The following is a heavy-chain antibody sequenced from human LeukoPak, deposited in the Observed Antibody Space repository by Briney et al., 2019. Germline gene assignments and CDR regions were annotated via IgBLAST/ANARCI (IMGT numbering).Heavy chain of an antibody. CDR1: GGTFSRYA. V-gene: IGHV1-69*05. J-gene: IGHJ6*03. D-gene: IGHD2-2*02. Sequence: SVNVSCKASGGTFSRYAISWVRQAPGQELEWMGRIFPIFGTANYAQKFQGRVTITTDEPSSTASMALSNLRSEGTAVYYCARDLKRVPAAITSYYYYMVIWGKGTTVTVSS. CDR3: ARDLKRVPAAITSYYYYMVI. CDR2: IFPIFGTA.